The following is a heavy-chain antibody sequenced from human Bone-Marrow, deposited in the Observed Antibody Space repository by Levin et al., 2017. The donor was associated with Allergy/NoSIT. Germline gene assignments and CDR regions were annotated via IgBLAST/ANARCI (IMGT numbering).Heavy chain of an antibody. J-gene: IGHJ1*01. D-gene: IGHD6-19*01. Sequence: GGSLRLSCAASGFTFSSYGMHWVRQAPGKGLEWVAVIWYDGSNKYYADSVKGRFTISRDNSKNTLYLQMNSLRAEDTAVYYCARDRYSSGWYRSYFQHWGQGTLVTVSS. CDR2: IWYDGSNK. CDR1: GFTFSSYG. CDR3: ARDRYSSGWYRSYFQH. V-gene: IGHV3-33*01.